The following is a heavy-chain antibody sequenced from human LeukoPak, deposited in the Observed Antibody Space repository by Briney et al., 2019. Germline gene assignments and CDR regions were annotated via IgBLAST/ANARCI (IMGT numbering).Heavy chain of an antibody. CDR2: TNSDGSST. D-gene: IGHD5-12*01. J-gene: IGHJ4*02. Sequence: GGSLRLSCAASGFTFSNYWMHWVRQAPGKGLVWVSRTNSDGSSTSYADSVKGRFIISRDNAKNTLYLQMNSLRVEDTAVYHCAKEGGNDWASIWTDYWGPGTLVTVSS. V-gene: IGHV3-74*01. CDR3: AKEGGNDWASIWTDY. CDR1: GFTFSNYW.